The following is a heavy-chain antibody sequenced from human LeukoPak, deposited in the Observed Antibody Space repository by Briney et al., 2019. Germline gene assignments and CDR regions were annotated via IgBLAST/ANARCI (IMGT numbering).Heavy chain of an antibody. Sequence: ASVKVSCKASGYTFTSYGISWVRQAPGQGLEWMGWISAYNGNTNYAQKLQGRVTMTTDTSTSTAYMELSSLRSEDTAVYYCASLIVGATYNWFDPWGQGTLVTVSS. CDR3: ASLIVGATYNWFDP. CDR2: ISAYNGNT. CDR1: GYTFTSYG. D-gene: IGHD1-26*01. V-gene: IGHV1-18*01. J-gene: IGHJ5*02.